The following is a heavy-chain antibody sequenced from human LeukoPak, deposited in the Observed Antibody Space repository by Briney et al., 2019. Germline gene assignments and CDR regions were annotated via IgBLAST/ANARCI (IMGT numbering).Heavy chain of an antibody. V-gene: IGHV4-59*01. CDR1: GGSMSGYF. D-gene: IGHD6-13*01. J-gene: IGHJ1*01. CDR2: IYYSRST. Sequence: SESLSLTCTVSGGSMSGYFWSWIRQPPGKGLEWIGYIYYSRSTNYNPSLKSRVTISVDTSKNQFSLKLSSVTAADTAVYYCARSITSSWYGDFQHWGQGTLVTVSS. CDR3: ARSITSSWYGDFQH.